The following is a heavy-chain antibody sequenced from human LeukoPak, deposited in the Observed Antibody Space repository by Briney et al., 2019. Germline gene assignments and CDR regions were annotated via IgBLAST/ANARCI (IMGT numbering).Heavy chain of an antibody. V-gene: IGHV3-48*02. D-gene: IGHD4-23*01. CDR3: ARVAAGYSVNYFDY. CDR1: EFAFSTYN. CDR2: ISTGSSTT. Sequence: GGSLRLSCAASEFAFSTYNMNWFRQAPGKGREWVAYISTGSSTTYYADSVKGRFTISRDNVENSLYLQMNSLRDEDTAVYYCARVAAGYSVNYFDYWGQGTLVTVSS. J-gene: IGHJ4*02.